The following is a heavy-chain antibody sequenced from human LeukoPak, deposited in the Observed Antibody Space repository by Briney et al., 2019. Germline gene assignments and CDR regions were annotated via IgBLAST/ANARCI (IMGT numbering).Heavy chain of an antibody. D-gene: IGHD2-21*01. V-gene: IGHV3-21*01. Sequence: GGSLRLSCAASGFTFSSYSMNWVRQAPGKGLEWVSSISSSSSYIYYADSVKGRFTISRDNAKNSLYLQMHSLRAEDTAVYYCARDPRDGGADYWGQGTLVTVSS. CDR2: ISSSSSYI. CDR3: ARDPRDGGADY. J-gene: IGHJ4*02. CDR1: GFTFSSYS.